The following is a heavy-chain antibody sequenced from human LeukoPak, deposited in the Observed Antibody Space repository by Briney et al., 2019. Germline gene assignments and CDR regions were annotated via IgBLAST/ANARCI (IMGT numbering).Heavy chain of an antibody. CDR1: GFTFSSYD. CDR3: AKNRWGSVATPDS. Sequence: GGSLRLSCAASGFTFSSYDMSWVRQAPGKGLEWVSVISGGGGTTYYADSVKGRFTISRDNSKNTVYLQMNSLAIEDTAIYYCAKNRWGSVATPDSWGQGTVVTVSS. V-gene: IGHV3-23*01. CDR2: ISGGGGTT. J-gene: IGHJ4*02. D-gene: IGHD5-12*01.